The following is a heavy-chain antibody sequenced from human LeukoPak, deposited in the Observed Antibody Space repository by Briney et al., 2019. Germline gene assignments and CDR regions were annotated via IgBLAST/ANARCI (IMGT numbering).Heavy chain of an antibody. Sequence: ASVKVSCKASGYTFTGYYMHWVRQAPGQGLEWMGWINPNSGGTNYAQKFQGRVTMTRDTSISTAYMELSRLRSDDTAVYYCARAPFGYNSSWSSFDYWGQGTLVTVSS. CDR1: GYTFTGYY. CDR2: INPNSGGT. J-gene: IGHJ4*02. V-gene: IGHV1-2*02. CDR3: ARAPFGYNSSWSSFDY. D-gene: IGHD6-13*01.